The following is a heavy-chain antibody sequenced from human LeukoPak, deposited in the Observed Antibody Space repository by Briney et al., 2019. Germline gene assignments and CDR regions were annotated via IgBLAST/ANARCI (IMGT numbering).Heavy chain of an antibody. V-gene: IGHV3-53*01. CDR1: GFSLRLNY. CDR3: ARGITGYSGYDY. CDR2: VYSGGDK. Sequence: GGSLRLSCAASGFSLRLNYMTWVRQAPGKGLEWVSIVYSGGDKYYADSVKGRFTISRDDSKNTLDLQMNSLRAEDTAVYYCARGITGYSGYDYWGQGTLVTVSS. D-gene: IGHD5-12*01. J-gene: IGHJ4*02.